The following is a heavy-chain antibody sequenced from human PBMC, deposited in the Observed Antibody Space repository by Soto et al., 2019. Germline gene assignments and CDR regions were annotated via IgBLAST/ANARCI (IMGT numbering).Heavy chain of an antibody. V-gene: IGHV3-23*03. D-gene: IGHD4-4*01. CDR2: LYDVDGT. J-gene: IGHJ3*01. Sequence: PGGSLRLSCAASGFTFGYYWMSWVRQAPGKGLEWVSGLYDVDGTYYADSVKGRFTTSGDSSKTIVYLQMDSLRPDDTAVYYCASWHLQEHAYDVWGQGTTVTVSS. CDR3: ASWHLQEHAYDV. CDR1: GFTFGYYW.